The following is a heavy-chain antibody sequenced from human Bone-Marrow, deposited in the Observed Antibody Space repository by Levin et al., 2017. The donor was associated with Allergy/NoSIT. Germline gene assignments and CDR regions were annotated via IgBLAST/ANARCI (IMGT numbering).Heavy chain of an antibody. Sequence: GGSLRLSCAASGFDFSAYAMSWVRQVPGQGLQWVSSISANGIYIYDTDSVKGRFVISRDNSKNTVFLHMTSLRAGDTAIYYCAKAGSDCCTRYDHWGQGALVTVSS. CDR1: GFDFSAYA. J-gene: IGHJ4*02. D-gene: IGHD2-21*02. CDR3: AKAGSDCCTRYDH. V-gene: IGHV3-23*01. CDR2: ISANGIYI.